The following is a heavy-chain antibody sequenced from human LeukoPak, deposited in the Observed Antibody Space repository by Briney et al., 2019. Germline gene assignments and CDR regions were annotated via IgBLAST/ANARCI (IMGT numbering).Heavy chain of an antibody. V-gene: IGHV4-39*01. Sequence: PSETLSLTCTVSGGFISSSSYYWGWIRQPPGKGLEWIGSIYYSGSTYYNPSLKSRVTISVDTSKNQFSLKLSSVTAADTAVYYCARLERSGWYSDYWGQGTLVTVSS. CDR3: ARLERSGWYSDY. CDR2: IYYSGST. CDR1: GGFISSSSYY. J-gene: IGHJ4*02. D-gene: IGHD6-19*01.